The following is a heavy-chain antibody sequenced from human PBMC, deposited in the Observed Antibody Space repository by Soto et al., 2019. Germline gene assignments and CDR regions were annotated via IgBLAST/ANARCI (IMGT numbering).Heavy chain of an antibody. CDR3: ARERGRSMDV. V-gene: IGHV4-59*01. CDR2: IYYSGST. CDR1: GGSISSYY. Sequence: PSETLSLTCTVSGGSISSYYWSWIRQPPGKGLEWIGYIYYSGSTNYNPSLKSRVTISVDKSKNQFSLKLSSVTAADTAVYYCARERGRSMDVWGQGTRVTVSS. J-gene: IGHJ6*02.